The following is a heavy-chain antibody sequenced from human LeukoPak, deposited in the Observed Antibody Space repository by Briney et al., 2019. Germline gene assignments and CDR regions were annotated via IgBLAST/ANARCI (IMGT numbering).Heavy chain of an antibody. CDR1: GGTFSSYA. V-gene: IGHV1-69*13. Sequence: SVKVSCKASGGTFSSYAISWVRQAPGQGLERMGGIIPIFGTANYAQKFQGRVTITADESTSTAYMELSSLRSEDTAVYYCAREPHQDYYDSSGYYTYYFDYWGQGTLVTVSS. D-gene: IGHD3-22*01. J-gene: IGHJ4*02. CDR2: IIPIFGTA. CDR3: AREPHQDYYDSSGYYTYYFDY.